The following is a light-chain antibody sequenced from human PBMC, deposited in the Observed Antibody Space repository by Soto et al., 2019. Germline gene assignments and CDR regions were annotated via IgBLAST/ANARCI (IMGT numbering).Light chain of an antibody. CDR1: QGIGRY. V-gene: IGKV3-11*01. CDR3: QQRSNWPLT. Sequence: EIVLTQSPDTLSLSPGESATLSCKASQGIGRYLAWFQQKPGQAPRLLIYDASTRATGIPARFSGSGSGTDFTLTISSLEPEDFAVSYCQQRSNWPLTFGPGTKVEIK. J-gene: IGKJ3*01. CDR2: DAS.